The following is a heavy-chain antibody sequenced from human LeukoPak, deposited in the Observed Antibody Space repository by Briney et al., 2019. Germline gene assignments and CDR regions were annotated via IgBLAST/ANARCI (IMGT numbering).Heavy chain of an antibody. CDR3: ARDGSGLWSTPHFDY. CDR2: IYHSGST. D-gene: IGHD5-18*01. CDR1: GGSISSGGYS. V-gene: IGHV4-30-2*01. J-gene: IGHJ4*02. Sequence: SETLSLTCAVSGGSISSGGYSWSWIRQPPGKGLEWIGYIYHSGSTYYNPSLKSRVTISVDRSKNQFSLKLSSVTAADTAVYYCARDGSGLWSTPHFDYWGQGTLVTVSS.